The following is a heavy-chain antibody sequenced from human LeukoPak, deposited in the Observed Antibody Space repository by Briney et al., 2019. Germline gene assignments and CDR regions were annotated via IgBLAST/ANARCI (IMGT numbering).Heavy chain of an antibody. D-gene: IGHD1-26*01. CDR3: ARIVGARPYNWFDP. V-gene: IGHV4-59*01. CDR2: IYYSGST. CDR1: GGSISSYY. Sequence: PSETLSLTCTVSGGSISSYYWSWIRQPPGKGLEWMGYIYYSGSTNYNPSLKSRVTILVDTSKNQFSLKLSSVTAADTAVYYCARIVGARPYNWFDPWGQGTLVTISS. J-gene: IGHJ5*02.